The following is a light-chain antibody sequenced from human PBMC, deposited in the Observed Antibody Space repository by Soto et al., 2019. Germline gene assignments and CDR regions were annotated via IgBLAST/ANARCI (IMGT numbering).Light chain of an antibody. CDR2: AAS. J-gene: IGKJ4*01. Sequence: DIHMTQSPSSLSAFVKDRVTITCRASQGISNYLAWYQQKPGKVPKLLIYAASTLQSGVPSRFSGSGSGTDFTLTISGLQPEDVATYYCQKYNIVPLAFGGGTKVDIK. V-gene: IGKV1-27*01. CDR1: QGISNY. CDR3: QKYNIVPLA.